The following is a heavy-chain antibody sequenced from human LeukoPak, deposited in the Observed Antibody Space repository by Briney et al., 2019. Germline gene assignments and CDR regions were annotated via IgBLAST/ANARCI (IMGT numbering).Heavy chain of an antibody. CDR2: VSGGGGST. J-gene: IGHJ5*02. CDR3: PREVGYCSSTSCYGWFDP. CDR1: GFTFSSYA. Sequence: PGGSLRLSCAASGFTFSSYAMSWVRQAPGKGLECVSGVSGGGGSTSYADSVKGRFTISRDNSQNTVYLQMNSLRAEDTAVYYCPREVGYCSSTSCYGWFDPWGQGTLVTVSS. D-gene: IGHD2-2*01. V-gene: IGHV3-23*01.